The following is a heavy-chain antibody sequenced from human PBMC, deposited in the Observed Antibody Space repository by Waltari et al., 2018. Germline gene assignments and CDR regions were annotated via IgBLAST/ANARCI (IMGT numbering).Heavy chain of an antibody. Sequence: EVHLVESGGGLVQPGGSLRLSCAVSGFNLSDYWMTWVRQAPGKGMEWVANINQDGSQKYYLDSVRGRFIISRDNARNSFYLQLNSLRLDDTAVYFCAIFADTLNDYLCQGTLVTVSS. CDR1: GFNLSDYW. J-gene: IGHJ4*02. CDR3: AIFADTLNDY. CDR2: INQDGSQK. D-gene: IGHD3-3*01. V-gene: IGHV3-7*02.